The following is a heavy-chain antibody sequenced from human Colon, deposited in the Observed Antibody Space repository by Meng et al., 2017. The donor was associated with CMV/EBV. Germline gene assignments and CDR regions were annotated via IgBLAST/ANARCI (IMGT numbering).Heavy chain of an antibody. V-gene: IGHV4-59*01. CDR3: ARDRKGGGNSFPYYYYGMDV. CDR2: IYYSESV. D-gene: IGHD4-23*01. J-gene: IGHJ6*02. Sequence: SETLSLTCTVSGGSITTYYWSWVRQPPGAGLEWIGYIYYSESVNYNPSLKGRLSISLDTSKNQFSLKLTSVTAADTAVYYCARDRKGGGNSFPYYYYGMDVWGQGTTVTVSS. CDR1: GGSITTYY.